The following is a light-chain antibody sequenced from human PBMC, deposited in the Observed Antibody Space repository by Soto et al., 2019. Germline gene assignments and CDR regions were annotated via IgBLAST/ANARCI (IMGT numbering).Light chain of an antibody. J-gene: IGLJ3*02. Sequence: QSVLTQPPSASGTPGQRVTISCSGSSSNIGSNIVNWYQHLPGTPPKLLIYTNNQRPSGVPDRFSDSKSGTSASLAISGLQSEDEADYYCAAWDGSLQTWVFGGGTKVTVL. CDR1: SSNIGSNI. V-gene: IGLV1-44*01. CDR2: TNN. CDR3: AAWDGSLQTWV.